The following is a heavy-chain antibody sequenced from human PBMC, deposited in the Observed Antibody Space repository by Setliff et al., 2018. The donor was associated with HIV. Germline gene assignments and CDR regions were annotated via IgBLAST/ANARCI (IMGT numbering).Heavy chain of an antibody. CDR2: IYDSGST. Sequence: SETLSLTCTDSGGSISSDYWSWIRQPPGKGMEWIGFIYDSGSTNYNPSLESRVTISVDTSKNQFSLKLSSVTAADTAVYYCARAIGIISLYYFDSWGQGTLVTVSS. V-gene: IGHV4-59*01. J-gene: IGHJ4*02. CDR1: GGSISSDY. D-gene: IGHD3-10*01. CDR3: ARAIGIISLYYFDS.